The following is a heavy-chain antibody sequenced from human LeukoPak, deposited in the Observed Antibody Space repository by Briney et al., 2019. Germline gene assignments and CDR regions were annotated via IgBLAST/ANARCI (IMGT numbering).Heavy chain of an antibody. D-gene: IGHD2-15*01. V-gene: IGHV4-30-2*01. CDR3: ARARYCSGGSCFHYLDY. CDR1: GGSISSGGYS. J-gene: IGHJ4*02. CDR2: IYHSGST. Sequence: SQTLSLTCAVSGGSISSGGYSWSWIRQPPVKGLEWIGYIYHSGSTYYNPSLKSRVTISVDRSKNQFSLKLSSVTAADTAVYYCARARYCSGGSCFHYLDYWGQGTLVTVSS.